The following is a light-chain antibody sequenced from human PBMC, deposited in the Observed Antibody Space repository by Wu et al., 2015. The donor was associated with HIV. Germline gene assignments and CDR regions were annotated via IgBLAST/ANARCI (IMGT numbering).Light chain of an antibody. Sequence: EIVLTQSPGTLSLSPGERATLSCRASQSVRSDYLGWYQQRPGQAPRLLIYGASSRVTGIPDRFSGSGSGTDFTLTISRLEPEDFAVYYCQQYGDSWTFGRGTKVEIQ. J-gene: IGKJ1*01. CDR1: QSVRSDY. CDR2: GAS. CDR3: QQYGDSWT. V-gene: IGKV3-20*01.